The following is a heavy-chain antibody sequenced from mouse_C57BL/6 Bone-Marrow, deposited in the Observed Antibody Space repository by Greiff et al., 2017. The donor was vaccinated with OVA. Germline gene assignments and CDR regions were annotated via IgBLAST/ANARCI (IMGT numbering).Heavy chain of an antibody. V-gene: IGHV6-3*01. J-gene: IGHJ3*01. CDR3: TLYSPFAY. CDR2: IRLKSDNYAT. D-gene: IGHD2-12*01. CDR1: GFTFSNYW. Sequence: EVKLEESGGGLVQPGGSMKLSCVASGFTFSNYWMNWVRQSPEKGLEWVAQIRLKSDNYATHYAESVKGRFTISRDDSKSSVYLQMNNLRAEDTGIYYCTLYSPFAYWGQGTLVTVSA.